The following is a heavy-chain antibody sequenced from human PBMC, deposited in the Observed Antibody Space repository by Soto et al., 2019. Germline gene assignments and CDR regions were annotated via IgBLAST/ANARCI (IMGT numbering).Heavy chain of an antibody. V-gene: IGHV3-23*01. CDR2: ISGSGGSA. CDR1: GFTFSNYA. J-gene: IGHJ4*02. D-gene: IGHD3-10*01. CDR3: ARGSKDSYPGSRIFDF. Sequence: GGSLRLSCAASGFTFSNYAMNWVRQAPGKGLECVSVISGSGGSAYYADSVQGRFTISRDNSKKTLYLQMSSLRADDSAVYFCARGSKDSYPGSRIFDFWGRGTLVTVSS.